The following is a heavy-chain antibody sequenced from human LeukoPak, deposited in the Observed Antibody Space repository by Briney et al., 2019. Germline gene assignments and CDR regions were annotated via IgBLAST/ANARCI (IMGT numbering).Heavy chain of an antibody. D-gene: IGHD3-10*01. J-gene: IGHJ4*02. CDR1: GGSLSGYY. CDR3: ARQNRFWGSGNY. V-gene: IGHV4-34*01. CDR2: IHYFGQI. Sequence: SETLSLTCAVYGGSLSGYYWSWLRQPPGKGLEWLGTIHYFGQIYSNPSLKTRLSISVDMSKNEFSLRQNSVTAAETAVYFCARQNRFWGSGNYWGQGILVTVSS.